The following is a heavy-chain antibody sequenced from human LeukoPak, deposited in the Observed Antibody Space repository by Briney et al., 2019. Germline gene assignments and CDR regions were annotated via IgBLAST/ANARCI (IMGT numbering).Heavy chain of an antibody. CDR2: ISVYNGNT. Sequence: ASVKVSCKASGYTFISYGIGWVRQAPGQGLEWMGWISVYNGNTKYAQKLQGRVTMTTDTPTSTAYMEVRSLRSDDTAVYYCARAIGWSTVPTYDAFDIWGQGTMATVSS. CDR1: GYTFISYG. V-gene: IGHV1-18*01. D-gene: IGHD4-17*01. J-gene: IGHJ3*02. CDR3: ARAIGWSTVPTYDAFDI.